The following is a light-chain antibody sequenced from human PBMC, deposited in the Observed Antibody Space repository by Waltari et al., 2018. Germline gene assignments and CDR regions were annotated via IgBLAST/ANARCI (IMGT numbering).Light chain of an antibody. Sequence: QSALTQTASVSGSPGPSITISCTGTSSDVGAYNHVPWYQQNPGKAPKVMIYDVSNRPSGVSNRFSGSKSGNTASLSISGLQAEDEADYYCSSFTTSSTYVFGTGTKVTVL. CDR2: DVS. CDR1: SSDVGAYNH. V-gene: IGLV2-14*03. CDR3: SSFTTSSTYV. J-gene: IGLJ1*01.